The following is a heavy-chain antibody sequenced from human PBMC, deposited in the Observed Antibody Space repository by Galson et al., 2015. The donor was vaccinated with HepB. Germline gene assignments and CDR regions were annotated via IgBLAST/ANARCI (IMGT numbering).Heavy chain of an antibody. J-gene: IGHJ5*02. Sequence: SLRLSCAASGFTFSSYSMNWVRQAPGKGLEWVSSISSSSSYIYYADSVKGRFTISRDNAKNSLYLQMNSLRAEDTAVYYCARDPRGYSGYDPGENWFDPWGQGTLVTVSS. CDR1: GFTFSSYS. CDR2: ISSSSSYI. V-gene: IGHV3-21*01. CDR3: ARDPRGYSGYDPGENWFDP. D-gene: IGHD5-12*01.